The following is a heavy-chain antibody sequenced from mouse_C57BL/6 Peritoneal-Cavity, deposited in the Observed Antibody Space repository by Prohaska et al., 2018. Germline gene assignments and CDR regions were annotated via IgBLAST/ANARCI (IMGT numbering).Heavy chain of an antibody. D-gene: IGHD1-1*01. J-gene: IGHJ1*03. V-gene: IGHV14-3*01. CDR3: ARHGSSYEDWYFDV. CDR2: PANGNT. Sequence: PANGNTKYAPKFQGKATITADTSSNTVYLQLSSLTSEDTAIYYCARHGSSYEDWYFDVWGTGTTVTVSS.